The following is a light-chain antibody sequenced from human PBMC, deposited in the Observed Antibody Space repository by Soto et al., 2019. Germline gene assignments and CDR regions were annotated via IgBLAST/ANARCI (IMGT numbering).Light chain of an antibody. J-gene: IGLJ1*01. CDR1: SSDVGRYNY. CDR3: NSYTTNSTRV. Sequence: QSVLTQPASVSGSPGQSITISCTGTSSDVGRYNYVSWYQQHPGKTPKLIIYEVSNRPSGASNRFSGSKSGNTASLTISALQAEDEGDYYCNSYTTNSTRVFGTGTKGTVL. V-gene: IGLV2-14*01. CDR2: EVS.